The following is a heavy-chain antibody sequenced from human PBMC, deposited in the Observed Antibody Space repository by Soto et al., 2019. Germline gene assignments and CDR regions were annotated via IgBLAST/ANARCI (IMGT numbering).Heavy chain of an antibody. D-gene: IGHD6-6*01. CDR3: ARLTSSSSGPFYYYYYMDV. Sequence: ASVKVSCKASGYTFTSYGISWVRQAPGQGLEWMGWISAYNGNTNYAQKLQGRVTMTTDTSTSTANMELRSLRSDDTAVYYCARLTSSSSGPFYYYYYMDVWGKGTTVTVSS. CDR1: GYTFTSYG. CDR2: ISAYNGNT. J-gene: IGHJ6*03. V-gene: IGHV1-18*01.